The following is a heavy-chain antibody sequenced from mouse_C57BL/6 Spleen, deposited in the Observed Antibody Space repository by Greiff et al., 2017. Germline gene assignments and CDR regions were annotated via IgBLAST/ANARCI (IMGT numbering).Heavy chain of an antibody. V-gene: IGHV1-15*01. CDR1: GYTFSDYE. CDR2: IDPETGGT. CDR3: TRETVVAPYAMDD. J-gene: IGHJ4*01. Sequence: VQLQQSGAELVRPGASVTLSCKASGYTFSDYEMHWVKQPPVHGLEWIGAIDPETGGTAYNQKFKGKAILTADKSSSTAYMELRSLTSEDSAVYYCTRETVVAPYAMDDWGPGASVTAAS. D-gene: IGHD1-1*01.